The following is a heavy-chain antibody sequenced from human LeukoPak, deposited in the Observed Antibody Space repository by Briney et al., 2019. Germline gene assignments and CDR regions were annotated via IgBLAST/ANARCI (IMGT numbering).Heavy chain of an antibody. V-gene: IGHV4-31*03. CDR1: GGSISSGGYN. D-gene: IGHD3-3*01. CDR2: IYYSGST. CDR3: AREVYDFWSGSQIDGMDV. J-gene: IGHJ6*02. Sequence: SQTLSLTCTVSGGSISSGGYNWSWIRQHPGKGLEWIGYIYYSGSTYYNPSLKSRVTISVDTSKNQFSLKLSSVTAADTAVYYCAREVYDFWSGSQIDGMDVWGQGTTVTVSS.